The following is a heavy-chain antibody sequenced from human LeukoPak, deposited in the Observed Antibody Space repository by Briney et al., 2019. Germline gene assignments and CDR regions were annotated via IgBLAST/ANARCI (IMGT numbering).Heavy chain of an antibody. V-gene: IGHV4-39*06. J-gene: IGHJ5*02. D-gene: IGHD3-16*01. CDR1: GGSLNSFSHY. Sequence: PSETLSLICSVPGGSLNSFSHYWAWIRQPPGKGLEWIGCIFSSGSTYYNPSLQSRVTFSLDKSNNHFALKLTSLTAADTAVYYCAKGLAHGGMANWFDPWGQGTLVTVSS. CDR2: IFSSGST. CDR3: AKGLAHGGMANWFDP.